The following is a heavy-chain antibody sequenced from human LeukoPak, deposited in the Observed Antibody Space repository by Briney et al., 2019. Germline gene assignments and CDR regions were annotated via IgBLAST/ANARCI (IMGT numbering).Heavy chain of an antibody. J-gene: IGHJ4*02. V-gene: IGHV1-46*01. CDR2: INPSDGST. CDR3: APSVRSGGSYYFDY. CDR1: GDSLTKYY. Sequence: ASVKVSCKASGDSLTKYYIHWVRQAPGQGLECMGIINPSDGSTTYTQKFQGRVTMTTDTSTSTVNMELSSLRSEDTAVYYCAPSVRSGGSYYFDYWGQGTLVTVSS. D-gene: IGHD2-15*01.